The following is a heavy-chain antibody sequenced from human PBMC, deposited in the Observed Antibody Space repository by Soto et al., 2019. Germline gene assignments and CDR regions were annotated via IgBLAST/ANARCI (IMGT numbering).Heavy chain of an antibody. CDR1: GGSFSGYY. CDR2: INHSGST. D-gene: IGHD4-17*01. J-gene: IGHJ6*03. V-gene: IGHV4-34*01. CDR3: ARGPYGIYYYYYMDV. Sequence: QVQLQQWGAGLLKPSETLSLTCAVYGGSFSGYYWSWIRQPPGKGLEWIGEINHSGSTNYNPSLKSRVLISVDTSKHQFSLKLSSVTAADTAVYYCARGPYGIYYYYYMDVWGKGTTVTVSS.